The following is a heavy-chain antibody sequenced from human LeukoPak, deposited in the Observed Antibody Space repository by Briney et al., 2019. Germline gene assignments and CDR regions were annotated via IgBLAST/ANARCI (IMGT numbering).Heavy chain of an antibody. CDR3: ARGDGDSTPYYYYMDV. CDR1: GGTFSSYA. J-gene: IGHJ6*03. CDR2: IIPIFGTA. Sequence: SVKVSCKASGGTFSSYAISWVRQAPGQGLEWMGGIIPIFGTANYAQKFQGRVTITTDESTSTAYMELSSLRSEDTAVYYCARGDGDSTPYYYYMDVRGKGTTVTVSS. D-gene: IGHD4-17*01. V-gene: IGHV1-69*05.